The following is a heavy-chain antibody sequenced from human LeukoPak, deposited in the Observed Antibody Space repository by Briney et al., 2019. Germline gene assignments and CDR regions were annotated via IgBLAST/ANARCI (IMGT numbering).Heavy chain of an antibody. D-gene: IGHD3-10*01. CDR3: ARDSVLLWFGEPHSDAFDI. V-gene: IGHV3-21*01. Sequence: GGSLRLSCAASGFTFSSYSMNWVRQAPGKGLEWVSSLSSSSSYIYYADSVKGRFTISRDNAKNSLYLQMNSLRAEATAVYYCARDSVLLWFGEPHSDAFDIWGQGTMVTVSS. CDR1: GFTFSSYS. J-gene: IGHJ3*02. CDR2: LSSSSSYI.